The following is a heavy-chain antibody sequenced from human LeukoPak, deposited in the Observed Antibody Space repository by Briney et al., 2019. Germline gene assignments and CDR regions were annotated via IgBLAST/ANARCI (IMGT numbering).Heavy chain of an antibody. CDR1: GFTFSSYG. CDR3: AKTEAPFGSSWLTDGLDY. D-gene: IGHD6-13*01. J-gene: IGHJ4*02. V-gene: IGHV3-30*02. Sequence: GGSLRLSCAASGFTFSSYGMHWVRQAPGKGLEWVAFIRYDGSNKYYADSVKGRFTISRDNSKNTLYLQMNSLRAEDTAVYYCAKTEAPFGSSWLTDGLDYWGQGTLVTVSS. CDR2: IRYDGSNK.